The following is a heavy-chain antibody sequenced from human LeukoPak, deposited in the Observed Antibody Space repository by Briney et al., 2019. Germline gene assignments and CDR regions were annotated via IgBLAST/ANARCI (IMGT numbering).Heavy chain of an antibody. CDR2: ISDDGSKK. D-gene: IGHD1-26*01. V-gene: IGHV3-30*03. CDR1: GFTFSIYA. J-gene: IGHJ4*02. CDR3: GREISGDPDY. Sequence: GGSLRLSCAASGFTFSIYAMHWARQAPGKGLEWVAVISDDGSKKYYADSVKGRFTISRDNSKNTLYLQMNSLGREDTAVYFCGREISGDPDYWGQGTLVTVSS.